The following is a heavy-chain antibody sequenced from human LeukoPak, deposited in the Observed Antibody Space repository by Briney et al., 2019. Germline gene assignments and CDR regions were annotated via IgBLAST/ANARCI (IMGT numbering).Heavy chain of an antibody. Sequence: GGSLKLSCAASGFTFSDVWMSWVRQAPGKGLEWVSVIYSGGSTYYADSVKGRFTISRHNSKNTLYLQMNSLRAEDTAVYYCARSHSSGWYFDYWGQGTLVTVSS. D-gene: IGHD6-19*01. V-gene: IGHV3-53*04. CDR2: IYSGGST. CDR1: GFTFSDVW. J-gene: IGHJ4*02. CDR3: ARSHSSGWYFDY.